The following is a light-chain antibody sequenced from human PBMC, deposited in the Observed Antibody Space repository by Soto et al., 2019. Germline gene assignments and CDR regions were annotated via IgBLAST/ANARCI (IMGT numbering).Light chain of an antibody. Sequence: EIMLTQSPGTLSLSPGERATISCRASQSVSNNYLAWYQQTPDQAPRLLIYGSSIKDSEVPSRFSGSGSGTDFTLTITRLEPEDSAVYYCHQNNGSPHTFGGGTKLEIK. CDR3: HQNNGSPHT. V-gene: IGKV3-20*01. CDR1: QSVSNNY. CDR2: GSS. J-gene: IGKJ2*01.